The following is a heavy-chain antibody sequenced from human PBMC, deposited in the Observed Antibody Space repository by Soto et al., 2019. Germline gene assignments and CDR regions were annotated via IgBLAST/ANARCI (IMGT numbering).Heavy chain of an antibody. J-gene: IGHJ4*02. CDR2: IFHSGST. CDR1: GDSISSRDW. Sequence: PSETLSLTCAVSGDSISSRDWWAWVRQAPGERLEWIGEIFHSGSTNYNPSLKSRVTISVDTSKNQFSLKLTSVTAADTAVYYCARDKITGLFDYWGQGTLVTVSS. D-gene: IGHD2-8*02. V-gene: IGHV4-4*02. CDR3: ARDKITGLFDY.